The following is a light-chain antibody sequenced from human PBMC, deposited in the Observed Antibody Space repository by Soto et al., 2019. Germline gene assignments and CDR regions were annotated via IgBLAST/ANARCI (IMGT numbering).Light chain of an antibody. J-gene: IGKJ1*01. CDR2: AAS. CDR1: QSISNL. CDR3: QQCYSTPRA. V-gene: IGKV1-39*01. Sequence: IQMTQSPSSLSASVGDRVTITCRASQSISNLLNWYQQKPGKAPKLLIYAASTLQSGVPSRFSGSGSGRDFTLTICSLQPEDFATYYCQQCYSTPRAFGQGTKVEIK.